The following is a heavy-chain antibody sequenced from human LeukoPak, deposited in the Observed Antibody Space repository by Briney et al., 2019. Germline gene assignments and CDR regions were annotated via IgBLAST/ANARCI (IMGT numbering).Heavy chain of an antibody. J-gene: IGHJ4*02. CDR3: ARFPLATTANDY. V-gene: IGHV1-8*01. CDR2: MNPNSGYK. CDR1: GYTFTNYD. Sequence: ASVKVSCKASGYTFTNYDINWVRQATGQGLEWMGWMNPNSGYKGYAQKFQGRVTMTRNTSISTAYMELSSLRSEDTAVYYCARFPLATTANDYWGQGTLVTVSS. D-gene: IGHD5-12*01.